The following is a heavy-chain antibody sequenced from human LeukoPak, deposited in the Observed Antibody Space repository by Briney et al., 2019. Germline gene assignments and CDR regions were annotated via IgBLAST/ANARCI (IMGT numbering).Heavy chain of an antibody. CDR2: ISSSGSTI. V-gene: IGHV3-48*03. Sequence: PGGSLRLSCAASGFTFSSYEMNWVLQAPGKGLEWVSYISSSGSTIYYADSVKGRFTISRDNAKNSLYLQMNSLRAEDTAVYYCASLPVWFLFDYWGQGTLVTVSS. D-gene: IGHD3-10*01. CDR3: ASLPVWFLFDY. CDR1: GFTFSSYE. J-gene: IGHJ4*02.